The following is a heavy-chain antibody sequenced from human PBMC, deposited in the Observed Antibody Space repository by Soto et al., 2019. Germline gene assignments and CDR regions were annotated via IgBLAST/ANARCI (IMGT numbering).Heavy chain of an antibody. D-gene: IGHD3-22*01. Sequence: QVQLVQSGAEVKKPGSSVKVSCKASGGTSSGLAFSWVRQAPGQGFDWLGGTIPIFGTANYAQKFQGRVTITADKSTSTAYMELSSLRSEDTAVYYCARATTYYYDSSGSPHAFDIWGQGTMVTVSS. V-gene: IGHV1-69*06. J-gene: IGHJ3*02. CDR2: TIPIFGTA. CDR1: GGTSSGLA. CDR3: ARATTYYYDSSGSPHAFDI.